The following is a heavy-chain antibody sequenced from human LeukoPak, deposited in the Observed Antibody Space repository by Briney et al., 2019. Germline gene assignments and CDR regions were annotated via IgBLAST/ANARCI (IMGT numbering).Heavy chain of an antibody. CDR3: ARDMVRGVIAY. Sequence: GGSLRLSCAASGFTVSGNHMNWVRQAPGKGLEWVSYISSSGSTIYYADSVKGRFTISRDNAKNSLYLQMNSLRAEDTAVYYCARDMVRGVIAYWGQGTLVTVSS. CDR1: GFTVSGNH. CDR2: ISSSGSTI. V-gene: IGHV3-11*04. D-gene: IGHD3-10*01. J-gene: IGHJ4*02.